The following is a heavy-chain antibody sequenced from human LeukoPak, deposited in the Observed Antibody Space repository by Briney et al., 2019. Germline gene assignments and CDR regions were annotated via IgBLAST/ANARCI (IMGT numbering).Heavy chain of an antibody. D-gene: IGHD6-13*01. J-gene: IGHJ5*02. V-gene: IGHV4-4*07. CDR2: IYSSGYT. Sequence: PSATLSLTCTVSDASINNFYWSWIRQPAGNGVEWIERIYSSGYTNYHPSLKSRVTMSVDTSKNQFSLRLISLTPADTAVYYCARGTSNAWYDWFDLWGQGALVTVSS. CDR3: ARGTSNAWYDWFDL. CDR1: DASINNFY.